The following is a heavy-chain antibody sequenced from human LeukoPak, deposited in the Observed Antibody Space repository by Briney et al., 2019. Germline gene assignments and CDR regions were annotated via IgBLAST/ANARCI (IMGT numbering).Heavy chain of an antibody. V-gene: IGHV3-30*18. CDR2: ISYDGSNT. CDR3: AKDPSSGRYEAQFDY. D-gene: IGHD6-19*01. CDR1: GFTFSSYG. Sequence: PGRSLRLSCAASGFTFSSYGMHWVRQAPGKGLEWVAIISYDGSNTYYVDSVKGRFTISRDNSKNTLYLQMNSLRGEDTAIYYCAKDPSSGRYEAQFDYWGQGTLVTVSS. J-gene: IGHJ4*02.